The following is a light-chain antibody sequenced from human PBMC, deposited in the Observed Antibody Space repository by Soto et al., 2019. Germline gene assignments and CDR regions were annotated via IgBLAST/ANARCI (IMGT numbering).Light chain of an antibody. J-gene: IGLJ1*01. CDR2: DVG. Sequence: QSVLTQPRSVSGSPGQSVTISCTGTSSDVGGYNYVSWYQQHPGKAPKLMIYDVGKRPSGVPDRFSGSKSGNTASLTSSGLQAEDEADYYCCSYAGSYTYVFGTGTKLTVL. CDR1: SSDVGGYNY. V-gene: IGLV2-11*01. CDR3: CSYAGSYTYV.